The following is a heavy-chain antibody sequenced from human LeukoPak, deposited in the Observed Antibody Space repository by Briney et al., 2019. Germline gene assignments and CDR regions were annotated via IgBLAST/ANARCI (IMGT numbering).Heavy chain of an antibody. V-gene: IGHV4-59*01. CDR3: ARDGGQWLASYYFDY. J-gene: IGHJ4*02. CDR2: IYYSGST. Sequence: SETLSLTCTVSGGSISSYYWSWLRQPPGKGLEWIGYIYYSGSTNYNPSLKSRVTISVDTSKNQFSLKLSSVTAADTAVYYCARDGGQWLASYYFDYWGQGTLVTVSS. D-gene: IGHD6-19*01. CDR1: GGSISSYY.